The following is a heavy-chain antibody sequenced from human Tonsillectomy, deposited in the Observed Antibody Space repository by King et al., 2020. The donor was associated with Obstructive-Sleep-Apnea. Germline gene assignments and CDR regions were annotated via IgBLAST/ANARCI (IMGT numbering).Heavy chain of an antibody. V-gene: IGHV3-48*04. CDR1: GFAFSTYS. CDR2: IRSDSSII. Sequence: VQLVESGGGLVRPGGSLRLSCAASGFAFSTYSMNWVRQAPGKGLEWVSYIRSDSSIIYYAESLQGRFTISRENAKNSLYLQMNSLRAGDTAVYYCSRVGSGSWYFDLWGRGTLVTVSS. J-gene: IGHJ2*01. CDR3: SRVGSGSWYFDL. D-gene: IGHD3-10*01.